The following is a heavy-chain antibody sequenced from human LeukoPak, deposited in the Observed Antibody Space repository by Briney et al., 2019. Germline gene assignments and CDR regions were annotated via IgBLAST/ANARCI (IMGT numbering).Heavy chain of an antibody. CDR2: INPNSGGT. V-gene: IGHV1-2*04. D-gene: IGHD2-8*02. CDR3: ARGQSTGYGMDV. J-gene: IGHJ6*02. CDR1: GYTFTGYY. Sequence: EASVKVSCKASGYTFTGYYMHWVRQAPGQGLEWMGWINPNSGGTNYAQKFQGWVTMTRDTSISTAYMELSRLRSDDTAVYYCARGQSTGYGMDVWGQGTTVTVSS.